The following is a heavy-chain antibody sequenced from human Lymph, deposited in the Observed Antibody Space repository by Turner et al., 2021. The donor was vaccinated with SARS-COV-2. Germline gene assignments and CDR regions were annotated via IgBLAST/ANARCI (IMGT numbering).Heavy chain of an antibody. CDR2: ISYDGSNK. V-gene: IGHV3-30-3*01. D-gene: IGHD3-10*01. CDR3: ARDSSGSGTLDY. Sequence: QVQLVESGGGVVQPGRSLRLSCAASGVTFNNYPMHWVRQAPGKGLEWLAVISYDGSNKYYADSVKGRFTISRDNSKNTLYLQMNSLRAEDTAVYYCARDSSGSGTLDYWGQGTLVTVS. J-gene: IGHJ4*02. CDR1: GVTFNNYP.